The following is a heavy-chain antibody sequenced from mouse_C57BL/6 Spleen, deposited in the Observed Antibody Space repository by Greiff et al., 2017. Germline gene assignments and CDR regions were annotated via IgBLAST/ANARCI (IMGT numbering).Heavy chain of an antibody. J-gene: IGHJ3*01. V-gene: IGHV1-69*01. D-gene: IGHD2-1*01. CDR3: ARSSYYGNYVPFAD. CDR2: IDPSDSYT. CDR1: GYTFTSSW. Sequence: QVQLQQPGAELVLPGASVKLSCQASGYTFTSSWMHWVTQRPGQGLEWIGEIDPSDSYTTYNQKFKGKSTLTVDKSSSTAYMQLSSRTSEDSAVYYCARSSYYGNYVPFADWGQGTLVTVSA.